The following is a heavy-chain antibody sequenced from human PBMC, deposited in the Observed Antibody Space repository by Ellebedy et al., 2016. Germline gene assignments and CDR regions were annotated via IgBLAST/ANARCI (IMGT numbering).Heavy chain of an antibody. CDR1: GFTFSSYA. Sequence: GESLKISXAASGFTFSSYAMSWVRQAPGKGLEWVSAISGSGGSTYYADSVKGRFTISRDNSKNTLYLQMNSLRAEDTAVYYCAKVPYDILTGYYSWAFDYWGQGTLVTVSS. D-gene: IGHD3-9*01. V-gene: IGHV3-23*01. J-gene: IGHJ4*02. CDR2: ISGSGGST. CDR3: AKVPYDILTGYYSWAFDY.